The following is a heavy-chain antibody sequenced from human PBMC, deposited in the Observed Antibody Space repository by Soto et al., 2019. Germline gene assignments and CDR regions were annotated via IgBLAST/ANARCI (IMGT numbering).Heavy chain of an antibody. CDR1: GDSVSSNSAA. J-gene: IGHJ6*01. CDR3: ARAGYVDSGGKSYGLDV. V-gene: IGHV6-1*01. CDR2: TYYSFQWNN. D-gene: IGHD2-15*01. Sequence: SQTLSLTCAISGDSVSSNSAAWNWIRQSPSRGLEWLGRTYYSFQWNNAYAVSVQTRITINTDSSQTPFSLHLNSVTPAHTAVYYCARAGYVDSGGKSYGLDVWGQGTTGTVAS.